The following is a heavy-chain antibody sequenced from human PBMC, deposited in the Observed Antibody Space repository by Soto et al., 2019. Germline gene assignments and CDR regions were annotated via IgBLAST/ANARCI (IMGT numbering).Heavy chain of an antibody. CDR1: GGSISSYY. CDR2: IYISGST. CDR3: ARVGGNGWYYYYGMDV. D-gene: IGHD3-16*01. V-gene: IGHV4-4*07. J-gene: IGHJ6*02. Sequence: QVQLQESGPGLVKPSETLSLTCTVSGGSISSYYWSWIRQPAGKGLEWIGRIYISGSTNYNPSLKSRVTMSVDTSKNQFSLKLSSVTAADTAVYYCARVGGNGWYYYYGMDVWGQGTTVTVSS.